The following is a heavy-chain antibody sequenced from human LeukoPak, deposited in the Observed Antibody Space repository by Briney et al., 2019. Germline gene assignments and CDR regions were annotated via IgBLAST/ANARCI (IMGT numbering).Heavy chain of an antibody. V-gene: IGHV6-1*01. CDR1: GDSVSSNSAV. CDR3: TRGGAAAGFDF. Sequence: SQTLSLTCAISGDSVSSNSAVWNWIRQSPSRGLEWLGRTYCRSRWYNDYAVSVKSRISVNPDTSKNQFSLQLNSVTPEDTAVYYCTRGGAAAGFDFWGQGTPVTVSS. CDR2: TYCRSRWYN. D-gene: IGHD6-13*01. J-gene: IGHJ4*02.